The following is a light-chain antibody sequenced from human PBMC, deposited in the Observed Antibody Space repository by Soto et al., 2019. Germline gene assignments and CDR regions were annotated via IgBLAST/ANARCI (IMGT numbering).Light chain of an antibody. CDR3: QQYDSYSLS. CDR2: KAS. CDR1: QSISSW. Sequence: DIQMTQSPSTLSASVGDRVTITCRASQSISSWLAWYQQKPGKAPKLLIYKASTLDSGVPSRFSGSRSGTEFTLTISSLQPDDFATYYCQQYDSYSLSFGPGTKVEIK. J-gene: IGKJ3*01. V-gene: IGKV1-5*03.